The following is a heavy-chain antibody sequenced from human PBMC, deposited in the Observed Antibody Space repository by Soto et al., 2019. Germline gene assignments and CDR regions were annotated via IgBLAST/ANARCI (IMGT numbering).Heavy chain of an antibody. CDR1: GYTFTGYY. CDR2: IDPNSGGT. Sequence: ASVKVSCKASGYTFTGYYMHWVRQAPGQGLEWMGWIDPNSGGTNYAQKFQGWVTMTRDTSISTGYMELSRLRSDDTAVYYCARTLFIITRCYLGSRVYWCPGILVTLSS. V-gene: IGHV1-2*04. CDR3: ARTLFIITRCYLGSRVY. D-gene: IGHD2-2*01. J-gene: IGHJ4*02.